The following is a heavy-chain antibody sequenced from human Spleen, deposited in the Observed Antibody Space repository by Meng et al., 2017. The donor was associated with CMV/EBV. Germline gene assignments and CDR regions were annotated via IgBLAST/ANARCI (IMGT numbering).Heavy chain of an antibody. CDR1: GGSISSGVHY. V-gene: IGHV4-61*08. CDR3: ARWTVVVPAAIH. CDR2: IYYSGST. Sequence: SETLSLTCTVSGGSISSGVHYWSWIRQHPGKGMEWIGYIYYSGSTNYNPSLKSRVTISVDTSKNQFSLKLSSVTAADTAVYYCARWTVVVPAAIHWGQGTLVTVSS. J-gene: IGHJ4*02. D-gene: IGHD2-2*01.